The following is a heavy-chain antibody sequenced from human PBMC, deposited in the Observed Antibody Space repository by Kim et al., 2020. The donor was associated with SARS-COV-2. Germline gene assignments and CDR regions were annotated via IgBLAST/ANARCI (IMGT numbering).Heavy chain of an antibody. CDR2: INSDGTSI. J-gene: IGHJ4*02. V-gene: IGHV3-11*01. CDR3: VREPAY. Sequence: GGSLRRSCAASGFSFSDYYMNWIRQAPGKGLEWVGYINSDGTSIKYADSVNGRFTISRDNAKKSLSLQMNSLTPEDTAVYYCVREPAYWGQGTLVTVSS. CDR1: GFSFSDYY.